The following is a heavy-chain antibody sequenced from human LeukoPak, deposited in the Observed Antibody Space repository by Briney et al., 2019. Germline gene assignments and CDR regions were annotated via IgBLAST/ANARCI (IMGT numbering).Heavy chain of an antibody. CDR2: IYYSGST. Sequence: PSETLSLTCTVSGGSISSYYWSWIRQPPGKGLEWIGYIYYSGSTNYNPSLKSRVTISVDTSKNQFSLKLRSVTAADTAVYYCAREGGVYDSSGYNIGDYFDYWGQGTLVTVSS. V-gene: IGHV4-59*01. J-gene: IGHJ4*02. CDR3: AREGGVYDSSGYNIGDYFDY. CDR1: GGSISSYY. D-gene: IGHD3-22*01.